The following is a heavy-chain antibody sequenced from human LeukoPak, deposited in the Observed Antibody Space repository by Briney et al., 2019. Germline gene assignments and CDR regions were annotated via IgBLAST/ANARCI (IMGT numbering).Heavy chain of an antibody. V-gene: IGHV1-69*05. CDR2: IIPIFGTA. Sequence: GASVKVSCKASGGTFSSYAISWVRQAPGQGLEWMGGIIPIFGTANYAQKFQGRVTITMDESTSTAYMELSSLRSEDTAVYYCAREDDSSGYGFDPWGQGTLVTVSS. D-gene: IGHD3-22*01. CDR1: GGTFSSYA. CDR3: AREDDSSGYGFDP. J-gene: IGHJ5*02.